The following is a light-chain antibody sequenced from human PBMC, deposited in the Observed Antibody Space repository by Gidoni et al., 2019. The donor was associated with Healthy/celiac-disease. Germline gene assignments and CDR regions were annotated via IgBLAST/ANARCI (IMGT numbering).Light chain of an antibody. Sequence: QSALTQPASVSGSPGQSITISCTGTSSDVGIYNLVSCYQQHPGKAPKLMIYEGSKRPSGVSNRFSGSKSGNTASLTISGLQAEDEADYYCCSYAGSSTVVFGGGTKLTVL. CDR2: EGS. CDR1: SSDVGIYNL. V-gene: IGLV2-23*01. J-gene: IGLJ2*01. CDR3: CSYAGSSTVV.